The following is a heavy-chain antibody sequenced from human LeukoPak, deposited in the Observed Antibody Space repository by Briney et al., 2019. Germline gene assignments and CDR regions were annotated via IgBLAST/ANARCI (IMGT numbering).Heavy chain of an antibody. V-gene: IGHV1-24*01. CDR1: GYPLTELS. J-gene: IGHJ4*02. D-gene: IGHD4-17*01. Sequence: ASVNVSCKVSGYPLTELSMHWVRQAPGKGLEWMGGFDPEDGETIYAEKFQGRVTMTEDTSTDTAYMELSSLRSEDTAVYYCATPRDYGDYGFDYWGQGTLVTVSS. CDR2: FDPEDGET. CDR3: ATPRDYGDYGFDY.